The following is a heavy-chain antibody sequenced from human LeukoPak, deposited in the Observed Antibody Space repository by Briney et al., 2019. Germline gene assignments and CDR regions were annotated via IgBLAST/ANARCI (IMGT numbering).Heavy chain of an antibody. V-gene: IGHV4-34*01. D-gene: IGHD1-26*01. CDR2: INHSGST. Sequence: SETLSLTCAVYGGSFSGYYWSWIRQPPGKGLEWIGEINHSGSTYYNPSLKSRVTISVDASKNQFSLKLSSVTAADTAVYYCAREIVGATNAFDIWGQGAMVTVSS. J-gene: IGHJ3*02. CDR3: AREIVGATNAFDI. CDR1: GGSFSGYY.